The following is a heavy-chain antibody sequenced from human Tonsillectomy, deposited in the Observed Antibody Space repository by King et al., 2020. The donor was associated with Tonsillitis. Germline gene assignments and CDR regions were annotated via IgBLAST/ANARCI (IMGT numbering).Heavy chain of an antibody. CDR2: IYYSGST. V-gene: IGHV4-59*08. CDR1: GGSISSYY. Sequence: VQLQESGQGLVKPSETLSLTCTVSGGSISSYYWSWIRQPPGKGLEWIGYIYYSGSTNYNPSLKSRVTISVDTSKNQFSLKLSSVTAADTAVYYCARHLSVFRARDAFDIWGQGTMVTVSS. J-gene: IGHJ3*02. CDR3: ARHLSVFRARDAFDI. D-gene: IGHD2-21*01.